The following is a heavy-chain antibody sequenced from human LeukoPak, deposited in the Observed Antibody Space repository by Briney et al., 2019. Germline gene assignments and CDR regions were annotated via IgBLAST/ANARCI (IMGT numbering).Heavy chain of an antibody. CDR1: GFTFSSYA. D-gene: IGHD5-12*01. J-gene: IGHJ4*02. V-gene: IGHV3-23*01. CDR3: AKDLDIVATIIGN. CDR2: VRGSGSST. Sequence: GGSLRLSCAASGFTFSSYAMSWVCRPPRKGLEWVSDVRGSGSSTYNADSVKGRFTISRDNSKNTLYLQMNSLRADDTAVYYCAKDLDIVATIIGNWGQGTLVTVSS.